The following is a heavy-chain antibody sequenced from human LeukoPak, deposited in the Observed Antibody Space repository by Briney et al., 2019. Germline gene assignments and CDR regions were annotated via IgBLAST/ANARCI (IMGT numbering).Heavy chain of an antibody. V-gene: IGHV3-48*04. CDR2: IGSEISTI. D-gene: IGHD5-18*01. J-gene: IGHJ6*02. Sequence: GGSLRLSCAASGFTFSSYDMNWVRQAPGKGLEWVSYIGSEISTIYYADSVKGRFTISRDNAKNSLYLQMNSLRVEDTAVYYCAVRGYISYYDMDVWGQGTTVTVSS. CDR3: AVRGYISYYDMDV. CDR1: GFTFSSYD.